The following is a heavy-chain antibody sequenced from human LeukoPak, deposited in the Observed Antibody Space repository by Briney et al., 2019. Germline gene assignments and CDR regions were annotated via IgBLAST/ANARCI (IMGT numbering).Heavy chain of an antibody. CDR3: ARGELTVAPFDY. Sequence: PSQTLSLTCTVSGGSISSGGYYWRWIRQHPGKGLEWIGYIYYSGSTYYNPSLKSRVTISVDTSKNQFSLKLSSVTAADTAVYYCARGELTVAPFDYWGQGTLVTVSS. CDR1: GGSISSGGYY. J-gene: IGHJ4*02. V-gene: IGHV4-31*03. CDR2: IYYSGST. D-gene: IGHD4-23*01.